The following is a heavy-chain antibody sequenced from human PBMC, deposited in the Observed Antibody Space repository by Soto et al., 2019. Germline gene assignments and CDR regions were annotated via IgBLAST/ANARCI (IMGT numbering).Heavy chain of an antibody. Sequence: GGSLRLSCAASGFTFSSYCMSWVRQAPGKGLEWVANIKQDGSEKYYVDSVKGRFTISRDNAKNSLYLQMNSLRAEDTAVYYCARVSAAGEKDYWGQGTLVTVSS. D-gene: IGHD6-13*01. CDR2: IKQDGSEK. CDR3: ARVSAAGEKDY. J-gene: IGHJ4*02. CDR1: GFTFSSYC. V-gene: IGHV3-7*01.